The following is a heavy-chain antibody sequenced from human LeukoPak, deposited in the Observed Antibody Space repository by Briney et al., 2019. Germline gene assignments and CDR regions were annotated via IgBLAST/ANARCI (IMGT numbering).Heavy chain of an antibody. J-gene: IGHJ4*02. Sequence: PGGSLRLSCAASGFTFSSYAMSWVRQAPGKGLEWVSGISGSGGSTYYADSVKGRFTISRDNSKNTLYLQMNSLRAEDTAVYYCAKDTSSGWKSRIDYWGQGTLVTVSS. CDR3: AKDTSSGWKSRIDY. V-gene: IGHV3-23*01. CDR2: ISGSGGST. D-gene: IGHD6-25*01. CDR1: GFTFSSYA.